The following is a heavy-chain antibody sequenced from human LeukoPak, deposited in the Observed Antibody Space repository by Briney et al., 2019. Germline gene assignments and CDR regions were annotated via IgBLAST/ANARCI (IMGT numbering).Heavy chain of an antibody. V-gene: IGHV4-39*01. D-gene: IGHD6-13*01. CDR2: IYYRGNT. CDR3: ARRKVAAEIDY. Sequence: SVTLSLTCSVSGGSITDTTYFWGWIRQPPGKGLEWIGSIYYRGNTYYSPPLKSRVTLFVDTSKNQFSLKLTSVTAADTAIYYCARRKVAAEIDYWGQGTLVTVSS. J-gene: IGHJ4*02. CDR1: GGSITDTTYF.